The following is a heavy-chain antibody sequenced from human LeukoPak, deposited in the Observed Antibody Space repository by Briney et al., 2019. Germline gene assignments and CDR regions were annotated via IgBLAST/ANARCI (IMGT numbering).Heavy chain of an antibody. CDR3: AREQQQLAGTDEAFDY. V-gene: IGHV1-2*02. CDR1: GYTFTGYY. Sequence: ASVRVSCKASGYTFTGYYMHWVRQAPGQGLEWMGWINPSGGGTNYAQKFQGRVTMTRDTSISTAYMELTRLRSDDTAVYFCAREQQQLAGTDEAFDYWGQGTLVTVSS. J-gene: IGHJ4*02. CDR2: INPSGGGT. D-gene: IGHD6-13*01.